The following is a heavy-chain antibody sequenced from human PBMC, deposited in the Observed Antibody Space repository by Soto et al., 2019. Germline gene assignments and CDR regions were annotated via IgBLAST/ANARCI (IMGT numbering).Heavy chain of an antibody. CDR2: IKSKTDGGTT. D-gene: IGHD5-18*01. CDR1: GFTFSNAW. Sequence: PGGSLRLSCAASGFTFSNAWMNWVRQAPGKGLEWVGRIKSKTDGGTTDYAAPVKGRFTISRDDSKNTLYLQMNSLKTEDTAVYYCTTALGIQLWLRGYYYYGMDVWGQGTTVTVSS. CDR3: TTALGIQLWLRGYYYYGMDV. J-gene: IGHJ6*02. V-gene: IGHV3-15*07.